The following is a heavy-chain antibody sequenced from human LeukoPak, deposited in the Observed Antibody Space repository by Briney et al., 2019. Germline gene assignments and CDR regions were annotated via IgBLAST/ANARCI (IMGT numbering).Heavy chain of an antibody. CDR3: ARDHGDTVTTTFGYFDY. D-gene: IGHD4-11*01. CDR2: IGAYNGNT. CDR1: GYTFTSYG. V-gene: IGHV1-18*01. Sequence: ASVKVSCKASGYTFTSYGISWVRQAPGQGLEWMGWIGAYNGNTNYAQKLQGRVTMTTDTSTSTAYMELRSLRSDDTAVYYCARDHGDTVTTTFGYFDYWGQGTLVTVSS. J-gene: IGHJ4*02.